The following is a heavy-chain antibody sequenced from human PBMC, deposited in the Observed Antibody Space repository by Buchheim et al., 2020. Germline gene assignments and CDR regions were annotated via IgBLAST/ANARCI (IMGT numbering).Heavy chain of an antibody. J-gene: IGHJ4*02. D-gene: IGHD1-26*01. CDR1: GGSISTYY. CDR2: IFYSGST. CDR3: AKIDYIVGATGFDY. Sequence: QVQLQQWGAGLLKPSETLSLTCTVSGGSISTYYWSWIRQPPGKGLEWIGYIFYSGSTNYNPSLKSRVTISVDTYKNQFSLKLSSVTAADTAVYYCAKIDYIVGATGFDYWGQGTL. V-gene: IGHV4-59*01.